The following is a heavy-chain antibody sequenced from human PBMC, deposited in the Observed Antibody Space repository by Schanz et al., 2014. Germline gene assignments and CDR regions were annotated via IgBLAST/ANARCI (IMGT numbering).Heavy chain of an antibody. CDR2: VCYDGSKK. CDR1: GFAFRNYG. J-gene: IGHJ5*02. CDR3: ARAPPLVRGIAGWFGP. D-gene: IGHD3-10*01. V-gene: IGHV3-33*01. Sequence: QVQLVESGGGVVQPGGSLRLSCAASGFAFRNYGMHWARQAPGKGPEWVAVVCYDGSKKYYADSVKGRFTISRDNSRNPLYLKRNSLRADDTAVYYCARAPPLVRGIAGWFGPWGQGSLVTVSS.